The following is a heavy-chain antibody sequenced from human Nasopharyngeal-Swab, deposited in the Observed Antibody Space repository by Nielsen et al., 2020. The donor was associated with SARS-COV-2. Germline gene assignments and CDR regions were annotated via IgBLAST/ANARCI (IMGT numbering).Heavy chain of an antibody. CDR1: GYTLTELS. CDR2: FDPEDGET. CDR3: ATVYSAVYSSGWYFY. J-gene: IGHJ4*02. D-gene: IGHD6-19*01. Sequence: ASVQVSCKVSGYTLTELSMHWVRQAPGKGLEWMGGFDPEDGETIYAQKFQGRVTMTEDTSTDTAYMELSSLRSEDTAVYYCATVYSAVYSSGWYFYWGQGTLVTVSS. V-gene: IGHV1-24*01.